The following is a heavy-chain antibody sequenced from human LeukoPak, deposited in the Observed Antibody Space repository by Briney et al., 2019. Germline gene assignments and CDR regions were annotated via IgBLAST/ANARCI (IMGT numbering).Heavy chain of an antibody. CDR2: IRYDGSNK. J-gene: IGHJ6*03. CDR1: GFTFSSYG. D-gene: IGHD1-26*01. Sequence: GGSLRLSCAASGFTFSSYGMHWVRQAPGKGLEWVAFIRYDGSNKYYVGSVKGRFTISRDNSKNTLYLQMNSLRAEDTAVYYCAKGSGWEVSYYYYYMDVWGKGTTVTISS. CDR3: AKGSGWEVSYYYYYMDV. V-gene: IGHV3-30*02.